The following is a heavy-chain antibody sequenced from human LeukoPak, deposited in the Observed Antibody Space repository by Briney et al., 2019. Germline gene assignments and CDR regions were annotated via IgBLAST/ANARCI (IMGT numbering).Heavy chain of an antibody. CDR3: AGPLGPLTEY. V-gene: IGHV3-30-3*01. Sequence: PGGSLRLSCAASGFTFSSYAMHWVRQAPGKGLEWVAVISYDGSNKYYADSVKGRVTISRDNSKNTLYRPMNSLRAEAPAVYYCAGPLGPLTEYWGQGTLVTVSP. J-gene: IGHJ4*02. D-gene: IGHD7-27*01. CDR2: ISYDGSNK. CDR1: GFTFSSYA.